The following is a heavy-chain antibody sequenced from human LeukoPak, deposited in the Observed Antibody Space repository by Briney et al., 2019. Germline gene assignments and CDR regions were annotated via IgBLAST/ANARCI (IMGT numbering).Heavy chain of an antibody. Sequence: GGSLRLSCAASGFTFSSYWMSWVRQAPGKGLEWVANIKQDGSEKYYVDSVKGRFTISRDNAKNSLYLQMNSLRAEDTAVYYCARGSPYSSGWSFDYWGQGTLVTVSS. CDR1: GFTFSSYW. D-gene: IGHD6-19*01. CDR2: IKQDGSEK. V-gene: IGHV3-7*01. J-gene: IGHJ4*02. CDR3: ARGSPYSSGWSFDY.